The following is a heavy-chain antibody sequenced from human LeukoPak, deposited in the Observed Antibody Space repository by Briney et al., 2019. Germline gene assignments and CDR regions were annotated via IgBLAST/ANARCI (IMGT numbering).Heavy chain of an antibody. D-gene: IGHD2-8*01. CDR1: GYTFTGYY. Sequence: ASVKVSCKASGYTFTGYYIHWVRQAPGQGLEWMGWINPDTGVTKYAQKFQGRVTMTRDTSISTAYMELSRLRSDDTAVYYCARFYNGNQNFDYWGQGTLVTVSS. CDR3: ARFYNGNQNFDY. V-gene: IGHV1-2*02. CDR2: INPDTGVT. J-gene: IGHJ4*02.